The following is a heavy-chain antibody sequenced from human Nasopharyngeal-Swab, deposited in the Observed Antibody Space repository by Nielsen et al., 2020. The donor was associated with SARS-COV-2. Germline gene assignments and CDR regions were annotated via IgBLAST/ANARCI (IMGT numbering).Heavy chain of an antibody. CDR1: GYTFTSYG. D-gene: IGHD4-17*01. V-gene: IGHV1-3*01. J-gene: IGHJ4*02. CDR3: ARGLDYGDYAFDY. CDR2: INAGNGNT. Sequence: ASVKVSCKASGYTFTSYGISWVRQAPGQGLEWMGWINAGNGNTKYSQKFQGRVTITRDTSASTAYMELSSLRSEDTAVYYCARGLDYGDYAFDYWGQGTLVTVSS.